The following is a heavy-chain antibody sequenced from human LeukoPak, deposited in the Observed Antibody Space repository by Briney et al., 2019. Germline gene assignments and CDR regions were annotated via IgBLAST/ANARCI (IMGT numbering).Heavy chain of an antibody. Sequence: PSETLSLTCTVSGGSIRSGSHYWAWIRQPPGKGLEWIGSIYYSGSTYYNPSLENRVTISIDTSKNHFSLKLSSLSAAYTSVYYCAKRDDSGGNLVDLWGQGTLVTVS. J-gene: IGHJ4*02. CDR1: GGSIRSGSHY. CDR2: IYYSGST. CDR3: AKRDDSGGNLVDL. V-gene: IGHV4-39*02. D-gene: IGHD3-22*01.